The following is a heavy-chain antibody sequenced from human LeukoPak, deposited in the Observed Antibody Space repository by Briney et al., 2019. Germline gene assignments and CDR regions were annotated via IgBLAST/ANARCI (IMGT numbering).Heavy chain of an antibody. D-gene: IGHD2-15*01. CDR2: ISAYNGNT. V-gene: IGHV1-18*01. J-gene: IGHJ3*02. CDR1: GYTFTSYG. Sequence: ASVKVSCKASGYTFTSYGISWVRQAPGQGLEWMGWISAYNGNTNYAQKLQGRVTMTTDTSTSTAYVELRSLRSDDTAVYYCARALYCSGGSCYSGYAFDIWGQGTMVTVSS. CDR3: ARALYCSGGSCYSGYAFDI.